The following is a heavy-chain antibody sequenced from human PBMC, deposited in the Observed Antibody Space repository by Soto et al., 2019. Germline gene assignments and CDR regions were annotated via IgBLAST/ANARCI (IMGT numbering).Heavy chain of an antibody. Sequence: ASVKVSCKASGYTFTSYYMHWVRQAPGQGLEWMGIINPSGGSTSYAQKFQGRVTMTRDTSTSTVYTELSSLRSEDTAVYYCSVAYCSSTSCQRNWFDPWGQGTLVTVSS. J-gene: IGHJ5*02. CDR2: INPSGGST. V-gene: IGHV1-46*01. CDR1: GYTFTSYY. CDR3: SVAYCSSTSCQRNWFDP. D-gene: IGHD2-2*01.